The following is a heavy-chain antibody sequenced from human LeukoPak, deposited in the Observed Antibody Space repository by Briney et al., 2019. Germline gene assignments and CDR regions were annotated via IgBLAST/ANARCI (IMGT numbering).Heavy chain of an antibody. CDR1: GGSFSGYY. V-gene: IGHV4-34*01. CDR2: INHSGST. CDR3: ARVLPRSSGWYGDYYYYMDV. Sequence: PSETLSLTCAVYGGSFSGYYWSWIRQPPGKGLEWTGEINHSGSTNYNPSLKSRVTISVDTSKSQFSLKLSSVTAADTAVYYCARVLPRSSGWYGDYYYYMDVWGKGTTVTVSS. J-gene: IGHJ6*03. D-gene: IGHD6-19*01.